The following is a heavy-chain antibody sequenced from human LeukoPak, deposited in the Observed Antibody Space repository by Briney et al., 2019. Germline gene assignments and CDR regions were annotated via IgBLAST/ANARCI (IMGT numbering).Heavy chain of an antibody. D-gene: IGHD3-9*01. CDR1: GGSFSGYY. CDR2: INHSGST. Sequence: SETLSLTCAVYGGSFSGYYWSWIRQPPGKGLEWIGEINHSGSTNYNPSLKSRVTISVDTSKNQFSLKLSSVTAADTAVYYCARGWYDILTGYSYYFDYWGQGTLVTVSS. J-gene: IGHJ4*02. V-gene: IGHV4-34*01. CDR3: ARGWYDILTGYSYYFDY.